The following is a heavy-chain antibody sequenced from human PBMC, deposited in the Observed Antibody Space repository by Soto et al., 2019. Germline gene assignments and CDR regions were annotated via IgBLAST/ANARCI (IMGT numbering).Heavy chain of an antibody. Sequence: LSLTCTVSGGSISSSSYYWGWIRQPPGKGLEWIGSIYYSGSTYYNPSLKSRVTISVDTSKNQFSLKLSSVTAADTAVYYCARGRNWFDPWGQGTLVTVSS. J-gene: IGHJ5*02. CDR1: GGSISSSSYY. CDR3: ARGRNWFDP. CDR2: IYYSGST. V-gene: IGHV4-39*01.